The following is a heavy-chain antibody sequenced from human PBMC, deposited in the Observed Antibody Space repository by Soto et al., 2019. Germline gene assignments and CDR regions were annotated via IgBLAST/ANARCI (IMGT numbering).Heavy chain of an antibody. CDR2: ISGSSSTI. J-gene: IGHJ4*02. Sequence: PGGSLRLSYAASGFTFSSYSMKWVRQAPGKGLEWVSYISGSSSTIYYADSVKARFTISRDDADNSLYLQMNSLRVEDTAVYYCARDRLARGIPVAGRIDYWGQGTQVTVSS. CDR3: ARDRLARGIPVAGRIDY. CDR1: GFTFSSYS. D-gene: IGHD6-19*01. V-gene: IGHV3-48*04.